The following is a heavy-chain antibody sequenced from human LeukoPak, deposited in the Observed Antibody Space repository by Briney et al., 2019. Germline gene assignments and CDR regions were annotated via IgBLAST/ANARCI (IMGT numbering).Heavy chain of an antibody. CDR3: ARVKWGYSGYDYHY. V-gene: IGHV1-2*02. CDR1: GYTFTGYY. J-gene: IGHJ4*02. D-gene: IGHD5-12*01. CDR2: INPNSGGT. Sequence: APVKPSCTASGYTFTGYYMHWVRQAPGQGLEWMGWINPNSGGTNYAQKFQGRVTMTRDTSISTAYMELSRLRSDDTAVYYCARVKWGYSGYDYHYWGQGAIVTVCS.